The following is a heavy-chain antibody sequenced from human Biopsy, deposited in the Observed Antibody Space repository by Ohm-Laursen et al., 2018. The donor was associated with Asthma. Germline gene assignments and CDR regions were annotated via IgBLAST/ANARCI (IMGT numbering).Heavy chain of an antibody. CDR1: GFPISNYG. D-gene: IGHD1-26*01. V-gene: IGHV3-30*18. CDR2: MSYHDSQT. CDR3: AKEVFPGWELRRGPDS. Sequence: SLRLSCAASGFPISNYGMHCPPPPPPHPPQRVAVMSYHDSQTRYADSVKGRFTISRDNSKNILYLQMSSLRAEDTAVYFCAKEVFPGWELRRGPDSWGQGTLVTVSS. J-gene: IGHJ4*02.